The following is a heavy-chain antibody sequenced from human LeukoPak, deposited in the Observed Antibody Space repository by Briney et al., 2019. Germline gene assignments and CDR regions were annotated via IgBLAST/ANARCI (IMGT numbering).Heavy chain of an antibody. CDR1: GFTFSDYY. CDR2: ISSGSSYI. V-gene: IGHV3-21*01. CDR3: ARESYYYDSSGYYYPDY. Sequence: GGSLRLSCASSGFTFSDYYTSWVRQAPGKGLEWVSSISSGSSYIYYADSVMGRFTISRDNAKNSLFLQMNSLRAEDTTVYYCARESYYYDSSGYYYPDYWGQGTLVTVSS. D-gene: IGHD3-22*01. J-gene: IGHJ4*02.